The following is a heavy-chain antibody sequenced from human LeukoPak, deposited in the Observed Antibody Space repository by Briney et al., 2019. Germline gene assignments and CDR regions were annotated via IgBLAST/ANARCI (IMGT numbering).Heavy chain of an antibody. CDR2: ISSSSSYI. D-gene: IGHD3-10*01. CDR3: ARGRGWLTSDY. Sequence: GGSLRLSCAASGFTFSSYSMNWVRQAPGKGLEWVSSISSSSSYIYYADSVKGRFTISRDNAKNSLSLQMNSLRVEDTAVYYCARGRGWLTSDYWGRGTLVTVSS. CDR1: GFTFSSYS. V-gene: IGHV3-21*04. J-gene: IGHJ4*02.